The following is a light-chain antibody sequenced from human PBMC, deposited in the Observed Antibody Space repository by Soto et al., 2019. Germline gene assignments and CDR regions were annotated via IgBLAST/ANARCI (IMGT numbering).Light chain of an antibody. CDR2: ATS. CDR1: QSVATY. J-gene: IGKJ5*01. CDR3: QQHYNALPST. Sequence: DIQMTQSPSSLSASVGDRVTITCRASQSVATYLNWYQQKPGKAPKLLIYATSTLQSRVPSRFSGSGSGADFTLTITSLQREDFATDYCQQHYNALPSTFGQGTRLEIK. V-gene: IGKV1-39*01.